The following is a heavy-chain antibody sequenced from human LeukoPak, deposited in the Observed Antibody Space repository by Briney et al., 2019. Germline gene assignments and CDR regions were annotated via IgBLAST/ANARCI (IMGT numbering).Heavy chain of an antibody. CDR3: ARDRVGYSSGWAAHF. CDR2: IYYSGST. CDR1: GGSISSSSYY. Sequence: SETLSLTCAVSGGSISSSSYYWGWIRQPPGKGLEWIGSIYYSGSTYYNPSLKSRVTISVDTSKNQFSLKLSSVTAADTAVYYCARDRVGYSSGWAAHFWGQGTLVTVSS. D-gene: IGHD6-19*01. J-gene: IGHJ4*02. V-gene: IGHV4-39*07.